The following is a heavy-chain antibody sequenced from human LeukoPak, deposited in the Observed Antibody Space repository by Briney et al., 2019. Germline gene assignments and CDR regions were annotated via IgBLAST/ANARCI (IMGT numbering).Heavy chain of an antibody. V-gene: IGHV4-34*01. CDR2: INRSGST. CDR3: ASGAVLVGYYYGMDV. CDR1: GVSFSGYY. D-gene: IGHD1-26*01. J-gene: IGHJ6*02. Sequence: SETLSLTCAVYGVSFSGYYWSWIRQPPGKGLEWIGEINRSGSTNYNPSLKSRVTISVDTSKNQFSLKLSSVTAADTAVYYCASGAVLVGYYYGMDVWGQGTTVTVSS.